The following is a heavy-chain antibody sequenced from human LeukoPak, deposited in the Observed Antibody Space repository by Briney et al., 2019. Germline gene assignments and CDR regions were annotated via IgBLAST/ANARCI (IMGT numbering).Heavy chain of an antibody. J-gene: IGHJ4*02. CDR1: GFTFSSYA. CDR3: ARDRVWVRYFDWSSYYFDY. V-gene: IGHV3-30*04. CDR2: ISYDGSNK. D-gene: IGHD3-9*01. Sequence: GGSLRLSCAASGFTFSSYAMHWVRQAPGKGLEWVAVISYDGSNKYYADSVKGRFTISRDNSKNTLYLQMNSLRAEDAAVYYCARDRVWVRYFDWSSYYFDYWGQGTLVTVSS.